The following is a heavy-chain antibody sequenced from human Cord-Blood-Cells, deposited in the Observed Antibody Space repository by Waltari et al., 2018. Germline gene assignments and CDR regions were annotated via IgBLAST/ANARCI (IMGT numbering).Heavy chain of an antibody. D-gene: IGHD2-2*01. CDR3: ASGFGNLVPAARWGPGSWFDP. CDR1: GYTFTSSG. Sequence: QVQLVQSGAEVKKPGASVKVSCKASGYTFTSSGISWVRQAPAKGLEWMGWIKAYNGNTNDARQRQGRDTMTTDTSRSTAYLELRGLRYDDTAVYYCASGFGNLVPAARWGPGSWFDPCGQGTLVIVSS. V-gene: IGHV1-18*01. CDR2: IKAYNGNT. J-gene: IGHJ5*02.